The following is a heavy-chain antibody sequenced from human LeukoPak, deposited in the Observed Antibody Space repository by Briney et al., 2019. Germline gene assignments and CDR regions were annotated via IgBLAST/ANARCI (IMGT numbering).Heavy chain of an antibody. CDR3: ARDQGLFDY. CDR2: IYTTGST. D-gene: IGHD2-15*01. Sequence: SSETLSLTCAVSGGSINNYYWNWIRQPAGKGLEWIGRIYTTGSTQYNPSLKSRVTMSIDTSKNQFSLSLTSMTAADTAVYYCARDQGLFDYWGQGTLVTVSS. V-gene: IGHV4-4*07. J-gene: IGHJ4*02. CDR1: GGSINNYY.